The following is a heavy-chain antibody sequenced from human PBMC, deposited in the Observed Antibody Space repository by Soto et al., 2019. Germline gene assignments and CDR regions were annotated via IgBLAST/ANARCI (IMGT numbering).Heavy chain of an antibody. J-gene: IGHJ4*02. D-gene: IGHD2-15*01. CDR3: ARDGVEGYCSGGSCFNDY. V-gene: IGHV1-69*08. CDR2: IIPILGIA. Sequence: QVQLVQSGAEVQKPGSSVKVSCKASGGTFSSYTISWVRQAPGQGLEWMGRIIPILGIANYAQKFQGRVTITADKSTSTAYMELSSLRSEDTAVYYCARDGVEGYCSGGSCFNDYWGQGTLVTVSS. CDR1: GGTFSSYT.